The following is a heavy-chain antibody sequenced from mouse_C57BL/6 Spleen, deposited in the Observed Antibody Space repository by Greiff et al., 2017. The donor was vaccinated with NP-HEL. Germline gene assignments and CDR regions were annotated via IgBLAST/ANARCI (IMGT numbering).Heavy chain of an antibody. D-gene: IGHD2-3*01. J-gene: IGHJ3*01. CDR1: GFSLTSYG. CDR3: ARGVIYDGYFFAY. Sequence: QVQLQQSGPGLVQPSQSLSITCTVSGFSLTSYGVHWVRQSPGKGLEWLGVIWSGGSTDYNAAFISRLSISKDNSKSQVFFKMNSLQADDTAIYYCARGVIYDGYFFAYWGQGTLVTVSA. V-gene: IGHV2-2*01. CDR2: IWSGGST.